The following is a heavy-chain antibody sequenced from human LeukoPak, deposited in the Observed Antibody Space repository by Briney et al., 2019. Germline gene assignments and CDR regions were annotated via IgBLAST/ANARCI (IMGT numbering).Heavy chain of an antibody. CDR2: RHYSGNT. J-gene: IGHJ2*01. Sequence: PSDTLSLTCTVSGGSISGYYWSWLRQPPGKGLGWIGWRHYSGNTNYNPSLKSRATVSVDASKNQCSLTLSSVTAADTAVYYCARQPLRISVFGDFDLWGRGTLVTVSS. CDR1: GGSISGYY. CDR3: ARQPLRISVFGDFDL. V-gene: IGHV4-59*08. D-gene: IGHD3-3*01.